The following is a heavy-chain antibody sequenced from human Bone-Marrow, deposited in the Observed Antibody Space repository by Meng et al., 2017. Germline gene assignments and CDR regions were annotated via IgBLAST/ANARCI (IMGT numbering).Heavy chain of an antibody. CDR2: IYWDDDK. CDR3: AHGRSVIAAAGNWFDP. CDR1: GFSLSTSGVG. V-gene: IGHV2-5*02. D-gene: IGHD6-13*01. Sequence: SGPTLVKPTQTLTLTCTFSGFSLSTSGVGVGWIRQPPGKALEWLALIYWDDDKRYSPSLKSRLTITKDTSKNQVVLTMTNMDPVDTATYYCAHGRSVIAAAGNWFDPWGQGTLVTVSS. J-gene: IGHJ5*02.